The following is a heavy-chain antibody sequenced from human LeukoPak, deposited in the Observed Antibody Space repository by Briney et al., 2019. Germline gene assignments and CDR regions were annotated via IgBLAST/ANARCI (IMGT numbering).Heavy chain of an antibody. CDR2: INHSGST. CDR3: ASLGYSYGS. J-gene: IGHJ5*02. V-gene: IGHV4-34*01. D-gene: IGHD5-18*01. CDR1: GGSFSGYY. Sequence: PSETLSLTCAVYGGSFSGYYWSWIRQPPGKGLEWIGEINHSGSTNYNPSLKSRVTISVDTSKNQFSLKLSSVTAADTAVYYCASLGYSYGSWGQGTLVTVSP.